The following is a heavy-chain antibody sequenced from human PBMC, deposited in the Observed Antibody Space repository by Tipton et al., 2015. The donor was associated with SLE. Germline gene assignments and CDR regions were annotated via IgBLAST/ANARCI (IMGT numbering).Heavy chain of an antibody. D-gene: IGHD6-13*01. CDR1: GGSFSGYY. J-gene: IGHJ4*02. Sequence: TLSLTCAVYGGSFSGYYWSWIRQPPGKGLGWIGEINHSGSTNYNPSLKSRVTISLDTSNNQFSLKLSSVTAADTAVYYCARESSSSPDYWGQGTLVTVSS. CDR2: INHSGST. CDR3: ARESSSSPDY. V-gene: IGHV4-34*01.